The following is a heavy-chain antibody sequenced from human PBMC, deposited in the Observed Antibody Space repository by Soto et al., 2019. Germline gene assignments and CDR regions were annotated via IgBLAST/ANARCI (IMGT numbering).Heavy chain of an antibody. D-gene: IGHD3-10*01. V-gene: IGHV4-34*01. J-gene: IGHJ6*03. Sequence: PSEILSLTYAVYGGYFSGYYWRWIRKPQGKGLEWIGEINHSGSTNYNPSLKSRVTISVDTSKNQFSLKLSSVTAADTAVYYCARERGSGSGRQRWTDRDYYYYYYMDVWGKGTTVTVS. CDR2: INHSGST. CDR3: ARERGSGSGRQRWTDRDYYYYYYMDV. CDR1: GGYFSGYY.